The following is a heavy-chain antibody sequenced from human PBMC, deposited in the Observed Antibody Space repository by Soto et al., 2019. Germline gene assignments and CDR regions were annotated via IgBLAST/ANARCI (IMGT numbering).Heavy chain of an antibody. V-gene: IGHV3-21*04. Sequence: GGSLRLSCAASGFTFSSYSMNWVRQAPGKGLEWVSSISSSSSYIYYADSVKGRFTISRDNANNSLYLQLNSLRAEDTAVYYCARERHYYDSSAYFRAFDIWGQGTKVTVSS. D-gene: IGHD3-22*01. J-gene: IGHJ3*02. CDR1: GFTFSSYS. CDR3: ARERHYYDSSAYFRAFDI. CDR2: ISSSSSYI.